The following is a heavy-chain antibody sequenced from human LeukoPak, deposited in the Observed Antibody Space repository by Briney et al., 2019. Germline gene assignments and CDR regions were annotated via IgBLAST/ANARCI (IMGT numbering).Heavy chain of an antibody. CDR2: ISSSGSTI. D-gene: IGHD3-3*01. Sequence: GGSLRLSCAASGFTFSDYYMSWIRQAPGKGLEWVSYISSSGSTIYYADSVKGRFTISRDNAKNSLYLQMNSLRAEDTAVYYCASGYDFWSGYLSAPIDYWGQGTLVTVSS. CDR1: GFTFSDYY. CDR3: ASGYDFWSGYLSAPIDY. J-gene: IGHJ4*02. V-gene: IGHV3-11*01.